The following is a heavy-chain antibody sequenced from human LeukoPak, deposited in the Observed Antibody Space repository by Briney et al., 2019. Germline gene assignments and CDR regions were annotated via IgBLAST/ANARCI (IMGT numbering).Heavy chain of an antibody. D-gene: IGHD4-11*01. CDR2: IYHSGST. Sequence: PSETLSLTCTVSGGSISSGGYYWSWIRQPPGKGLEWIGYIYHSGSTYYNPSLKSRVTISVDRSKNQFSLKLSSVTAADTAVYYCARVPTVTNAANLYYFDYWGQGTLVTVSS. V-gene: IGHV4-30-2*01. CDR1: GGSISSGGYY. CDR3: ARVPTVTNAANLYYFDY. J-gene: IGHJ4*02.